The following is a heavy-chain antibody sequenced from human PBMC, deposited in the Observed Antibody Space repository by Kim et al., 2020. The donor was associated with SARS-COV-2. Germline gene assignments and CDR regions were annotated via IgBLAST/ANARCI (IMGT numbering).Heavy chain of an antibody. V-gene: IGHV4-31*03. CDR2: IYYSGST. CDR3: ASLKTYYYDSSGYNFQH. Sequence: SETLSLTCTVSGGSISSGGYYWSWIRQHPGKGLEWIGYIYYSGSTYYNPSLKSRVTISVDTSKNQFSLKLSSVTAADTAVYYCASLKTYYYDSSGYNFQHWGQGTLVTVSS. D-gene: IGHD3-22*01. J-gene: IGHJ1*01. CDR1: GGSISSGGYY.